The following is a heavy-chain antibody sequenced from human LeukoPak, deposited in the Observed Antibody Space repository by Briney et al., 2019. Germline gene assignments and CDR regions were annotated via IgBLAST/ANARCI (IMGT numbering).Heavy chain of an antibody. D-gene: IGHD3-10*01. CDR1: GFSFSSYS. CDR2: ISHTGSTM. CDR3: ARVRGDY. V-gene: IGHV3-48*04. Sequence: PGGSLRLSCAASGFSFSSYSMNWVRQAPGKGLEWVSYISHTGSTMSYADSVKGRFTISRDNARNSLYLQMTSLRAEDTAVYYCARVRGDYWGQGTLVTVSS. J-gene: IGHJ4*02.